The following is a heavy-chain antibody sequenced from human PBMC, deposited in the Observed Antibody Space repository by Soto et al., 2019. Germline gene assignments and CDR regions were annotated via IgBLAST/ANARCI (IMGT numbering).Heavy chain of an antibody. CDR2: INIDGSGT. CDR3: VRGSSDWNGIDY. Sequence: PGGSLRLSCAASGFTFSSHWMHWVRQAQGKGLVWVSRINIDGSGTDYADSVKGRFTISRDNAKNRLYVQMNNLRAEDTAVYYCVRGSSDWNGIDYWGQGTLVTVSS. V-gene: IGHV3-74*01. CDR1: GFTFSSHW. D-gene: IGHD1-1*01. J-gene: IGHJ4*02.